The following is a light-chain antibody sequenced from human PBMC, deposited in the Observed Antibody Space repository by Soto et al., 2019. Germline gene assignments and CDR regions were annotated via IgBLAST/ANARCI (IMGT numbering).Light chain of an antibody. J-gene: IGLJ3*02. CDR3: SSYTTTTWV. Sequence: QSALTQPASVSGSPGQSITISCTGTSSDVGGYHYVSWYQQHPGKAPQLMIYEVSNRPSGVSNRFSGSKSGNTASLTISGLQAEDEGDYYCSSYTTTTWVFGGGTKLTVL. V-gene: IGLV2-14*01. CDR1: SSDVGGYHY. CDR2: EVS.